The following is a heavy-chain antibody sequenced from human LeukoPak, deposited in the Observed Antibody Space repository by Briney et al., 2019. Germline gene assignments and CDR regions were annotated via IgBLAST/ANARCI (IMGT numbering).Heavy chain of an antibody. CDR1: GGSISSGSYY. D-gene: IGHD1-26*01. V-gene: IGHV4-61*02. CDR2: IYTSGST. Sequence: PSETLSLTCTVSGGSISSGSYYWSWIRQPAGTGLEWIGRIYTSGSTNYNPSLKSRVTISVDTSKNQFSLKLSSVTAADTAVYYCARVRRDFFELWYSGSLYYMDVWGKGTTVTVSS. CDR3: ARVRRDFFELWYSGSLYYMDV. J-gene: IGHJ6*03.